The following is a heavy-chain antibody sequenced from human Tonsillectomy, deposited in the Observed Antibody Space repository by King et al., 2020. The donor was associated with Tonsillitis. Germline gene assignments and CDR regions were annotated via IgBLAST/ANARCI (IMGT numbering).Heavy chain of an antibody. J-gene: IGHJ3*02. D-gene: IGHD4-17*01. Sequence: QLVQSGAEVKKPGASVKVSCKASGYTFTSYDINWVRQATGQGLEWMGWMNPNSGNTGYAQKFQGRVTMTRNTSISTAYMELSSLRSEDTAGYYCASGALPTTVTTHDSFDIWGQGTMVTVSS. V-gene: IGHV1-8*01. CDR3: ASGALPTTVTTHDSFDI. CDR2: MNPNSGNT. CDR1: GYTFTSYD.